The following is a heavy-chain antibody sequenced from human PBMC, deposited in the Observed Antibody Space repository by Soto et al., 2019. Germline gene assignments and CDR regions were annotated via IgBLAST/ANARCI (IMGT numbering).Heavy chain of an antibody. J-gene: IGHJ4*02. D-gene: IGHD1-1*01. CDR1: GFTFSSYA. CDR2: ISGSGGST. CDR3: AKQLFDHREY. V-gene: IGHV3-23*01. Sequence: GGSLRLSCAASGFTFSSYAMIWVRQAPGKGLEWVSAISGSGGSTYYTDSVKGRFTISRDNSKNTLYLQMNSLRAEDTAVYYCAKQLFDHREYWVQGTLVTVSS.